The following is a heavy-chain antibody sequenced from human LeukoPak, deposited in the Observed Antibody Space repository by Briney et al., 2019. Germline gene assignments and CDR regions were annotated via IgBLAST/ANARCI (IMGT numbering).Heavy chain of an antibody. Sequence: ASVTVSFKASGGTFIIYAISWVRQAPGQGREWMGGIIPIFGTANYAQKFQGRVTITTDESTSTAYMELSSLRSEDTAVYYCARGGLQSYQPFDYWGQGTLVTVSS. D-gene: IGHD4-11*01. J-gene: IGHJ4*02. CDR3: ARGGLQSYQPFDY. CDR2: IIPIFGTA. CDR1: GGTFIIYA. V-gene: IGHV1-69*05.